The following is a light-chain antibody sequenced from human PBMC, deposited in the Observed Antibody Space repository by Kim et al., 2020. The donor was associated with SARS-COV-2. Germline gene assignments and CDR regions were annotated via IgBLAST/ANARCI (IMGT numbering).Light chain of an antibody. CDR2: EDN. Sequence: GKPITISCTRMSGSIASNYVQWYQQRPGSAPTTVIYEDNQRPSGVPDRFSGSIDSSSNSASLTISGLKTEDEADYYCQSYDSSNYVFGTGTKVTVL. J-gene: IGLJ1*01. CDR3: QSYDSSNYV. V-gene: IGLV6-57*03. CDR1: SGSIASNY.